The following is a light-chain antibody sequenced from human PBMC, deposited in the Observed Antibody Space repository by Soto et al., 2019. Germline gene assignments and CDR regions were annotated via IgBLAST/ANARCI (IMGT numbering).Light chain of an antibody. CDR1: QSISFW. CDR2: KAS. CDR3: QQYYSYSWT. J-gene: IGKJ1*01. V-gene: IGKV1-5*03. Sequence: DIQMTQSPSTLSASVGDRVTITCRASQSISFWLAWYQQKPGKVPNLLIYKASTLKSGVPSRFSGSGSGTEFTLTISSLQPDDFATYSCQQYYSYSWTFGQGTKVEIK.